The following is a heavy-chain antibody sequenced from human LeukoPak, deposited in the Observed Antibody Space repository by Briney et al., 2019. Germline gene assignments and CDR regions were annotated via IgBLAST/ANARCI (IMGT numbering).Heavy chain of an antibody. Sequence: ASVKVSCKASGYTFTGYYVHWVRQAPGQGLEWMGWINPNSGGTNYAQKFHGRVTMTRETSITTAYMELSSLRSDDTAIYYCAKTDNKYDSRLILNWGQGTQVTVSS. CDR1: GYTFTGYY. CDR2: INPNSGGT. CDR3: AKTDNKYDSRLILN. J-gene: IGHJ4*02. D-gene: IGHD3-22*01. V-gene: IGHV1-2*02.